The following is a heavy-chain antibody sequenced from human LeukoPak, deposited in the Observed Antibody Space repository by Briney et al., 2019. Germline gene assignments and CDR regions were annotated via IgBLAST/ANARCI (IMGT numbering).Heavy chain of an antibody. CDR2: IIPIFGTA. D-gene: IGHD5-18*01. CDR1: GGTFSSYA. J-gene: IGHJ4*02. Sequence: SVKVSCXASGGTFSSYAISWVRQAPGQGLEWMGGIIPIFGTANYAQKFQGRVTITADESTSTAYMELSSLRSEDTAVYYCARIARGYSYGYGAVGDYWGQGTLVTVSS. V-gene: IGHV1-69*13. CDR3: ARIARGYSYGYGAVGDY.